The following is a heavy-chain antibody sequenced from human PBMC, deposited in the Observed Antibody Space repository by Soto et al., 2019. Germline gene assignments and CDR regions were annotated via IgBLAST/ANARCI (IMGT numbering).Heavy chain of an antibody. CDR2: ISSSSSYT. Sequence: GGSLRLSCAASGFTFSDYYMSWIRQAPGKGLEWVSYISSSSSYTNYADSVKGRLTISRENAKNSLYLQMNSLRAEDTAVYYCARWPGSYSRGGFDYWGQGTLVTVSS. CDR1: GFTFSDYY. D-gene: IGHD1-26*01. J-gene: IGHJ4*02. CDR3: ARWPGSYSRGGFDY. V-gene: IGHV3-11*06.